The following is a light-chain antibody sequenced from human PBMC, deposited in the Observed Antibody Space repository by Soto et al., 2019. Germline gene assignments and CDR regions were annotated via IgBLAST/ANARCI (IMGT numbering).Light chain of an antibody. V-gene: IGKV3-20*01. CDR2: GAS. CDR3: QQYGGSPRT. Sequence: EIMRTHPAGTLTLYTWERATLSCRASQSVGKYLAWYQQKPGQAPRLLIYGASTRATGIPDRFSGSGSGTDFTLTISRLEPEDFAVYYCQQYGGSPRTFGQGTKVDI. CDR1: QSVGKY. J-gene: IGKJ1*01.